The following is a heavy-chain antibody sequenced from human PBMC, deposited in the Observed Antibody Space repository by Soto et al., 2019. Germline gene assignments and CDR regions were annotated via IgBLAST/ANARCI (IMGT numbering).Heavy chain of an antibody. D-gene: IGHD3-10*01. CDR3: ARVTMVRGVRGLHYFDY. CDR1: GFTFSSYS. CDR2: ISSSSSTI. Sequence: GGSLRLSCAASGFTFSSYSMNWVRQAPGKGLEWVSYISSSSSTIYYADSVKGRFTISRDNAKNSLYLQMNSLRDEDTAVYYCARVTMVRGVRGLHYFDYWGQGTLVTVSS. V-gene: IGHV3-48*02. J-gene: IGHJ4*02.